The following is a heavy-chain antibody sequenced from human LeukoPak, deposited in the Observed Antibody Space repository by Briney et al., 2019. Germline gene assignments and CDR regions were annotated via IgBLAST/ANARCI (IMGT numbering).Heavy chain of an antibody. CDR3: ARSGGIAVAGPYAFDI. CDR2: ISYDGSNK. CDR1: GFTFSSYG. D-gene: IGHD6-19*01. V-gene: IGHV3-30*03. Sequence: GGSLRLSCAASGFTFSSYGMHWVRQAPGKGLEWVAVISYDGSNKYYADSVKGRFTISRDNAKNSLYLQMNSLRAEDTAVYYCARSGGIAVAGPYAFDIWGQGTMVTVSS. J-gene: IGHJ3*02.